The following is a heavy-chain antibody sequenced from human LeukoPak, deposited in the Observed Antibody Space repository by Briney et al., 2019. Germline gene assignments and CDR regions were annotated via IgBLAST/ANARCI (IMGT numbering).Heavy chain of an antibody. V-gene: IGHV4-4*07. D-gene: IGHD5-18*01. CDR2: IYSSGSS. J-gene: IGHJ5*02. CDR3: ARGGRSYDSHGKFDP. CDR1: GGSISSHY. Sequence: SETLSLTSTVSGGSISSHYWSWVRQPAGKGLEWIGRIYSSGSSNYNPSLKSRVTMSVDTSRKQLSLQVRSVTAADTAVYYCARGGRSYDSHGKFDPWGQGTLVTVSS.